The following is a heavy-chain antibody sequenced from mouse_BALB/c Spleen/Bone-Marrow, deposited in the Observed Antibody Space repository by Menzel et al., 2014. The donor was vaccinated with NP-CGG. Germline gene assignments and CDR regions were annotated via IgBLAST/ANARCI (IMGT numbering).Heavy chain of an antibody. V-gene: IGHV1S81*02. CDR2: INPSNGGT. D-gene: IGHD2-13*01. CDR1: GYTFTSYY. CDR3: TREGDSPFAY. J-gene: IGHJ3*01. Sequence: VKLVESGAELVKPGASVKLSCKASGYTFTSYYMYWVKQGPGQGLEWIGEINPSNGGTNFNEKFKSKATLTVDKSSSTAYMQLSSLTSEDSAVYYCTREGDSPFAYWGQGTLVTVSA.